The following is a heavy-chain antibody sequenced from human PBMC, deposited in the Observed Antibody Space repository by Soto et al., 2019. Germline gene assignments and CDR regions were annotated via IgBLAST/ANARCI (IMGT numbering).Heavy chain of an antibody. Sequence: QVQLQESGPGVVKPSQTLSLTCTVSGGSFSSGDYYWSWVRQPPGKGLEWIGYIYYTGSTFNNPSLTSRVSRSIDTSKTQFSLKLSSVTAADTAVYYCARIHFGDEPSYYYYGMDVWGQGTTVTVSS. V-gene: IGHV4-30-4*01. CDR1: GGSFSSGDYY. D-gene: IGHD4-17*01. J-gene: IGHJ6*02. CDR3: ARIHFGDEPSYYYYGMDV. CDR2: IYYTGST.